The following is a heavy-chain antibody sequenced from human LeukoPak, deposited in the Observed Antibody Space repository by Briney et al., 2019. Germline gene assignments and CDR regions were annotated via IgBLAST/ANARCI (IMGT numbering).Heavy chain of an antibody. D-gene: IGHD3-10*01. Sequence: SETLSLTCTVSGGSISSGSYYWSWIRQPAGKGLEWIGRIYTSGSSNYNPSLKSRVTISVDTSKNQFSLKLSSVTAADTAVYYCARPTRGYYYGSGSKPSGPHYAFDIWGQGTMVTVSS. CDR1: GGSISSGSYY. V-gene: IGHV4-61*02. CDR2: IYTSGSS. CDR3: ARPTRGYYYGSGSKPSGPHYAFDI. J-gene: IGHJ3*02.